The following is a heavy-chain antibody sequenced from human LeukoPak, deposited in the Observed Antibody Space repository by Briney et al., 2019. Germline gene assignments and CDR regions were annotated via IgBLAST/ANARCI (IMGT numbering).Heavy chain of an antibody. Sequence: SLKVSCKASGGTXSSYAISWVRQAPGHGLEWMGRIIPKLEISNYAQKFQGRVTITAHKSTTTAYMELSSLRSEDTALYYCASPGHYYDSSGYYRWGALDIWGQGTMVTVSS. J-gene: IGHJ3*02. CDR3: ASPGHYYDSSGYYRWGALDI. D-gene: IGHD3-22*01. CDR2: IIPKLEIS. V-gene: IGHV1-69*04. CDR1: GGTXSSYA.